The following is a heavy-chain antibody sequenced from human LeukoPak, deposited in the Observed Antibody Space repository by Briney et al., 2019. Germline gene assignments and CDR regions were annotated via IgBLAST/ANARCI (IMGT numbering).Heavy chain of an antibody. V-gene: IGHV3-33*01. CDR3: ARDPSDGRYYFDY. CDR1: GFTFSTYG. Sequence: GGSLRLSCAASGFTFSTYGLHWVRQAPGMGLEWVAVTWFDGSDKFYSDSVKGRFTISRDNSKTTVYLQMNSLRAKDTAVYYCARDPSDGRYYFDYWGLGTLVTVTS. J-gene: IGHJ4*02. CDR2: TWFDGSDK.